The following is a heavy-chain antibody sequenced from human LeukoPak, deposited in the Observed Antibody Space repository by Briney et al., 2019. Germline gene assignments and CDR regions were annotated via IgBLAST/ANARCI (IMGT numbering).Heavy chain of an antibody. CDR1: GYIFDDYG. J-gene: IGHJ1*01. Sequence: GGSLRLFCAGSGYIFDDYGMRWVRQAPGKGLEWVAGINWNGGSTGYAASVKGRCTISRDNAKTALYLEMNSLRVEDTAFYYCVRLGRDGYTYGAAYSGQDALVTVSS. D-gene: IGHD5-24*01. CDR3: VRLGRDGYTYGAAY. V-gene: IGHV3-20*04. CDR2: INWNGGST.